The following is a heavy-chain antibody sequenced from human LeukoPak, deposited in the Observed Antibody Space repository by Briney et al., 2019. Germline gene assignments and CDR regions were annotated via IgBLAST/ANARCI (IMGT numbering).Heavy chain of an antibody. Sequence: SVKVSCKASGGSFSDYSISWVRQAPGQGLEWMGRIIAILDTAHYAQKFQGRFTITADKSTTTVYMELSSLRFDDTAVYYCVRSGYDYDWFDPWGQGTLVTVSS. D-gene: IGHD5-12*01. J-gene: IGHJ5*02. CDR1: GGSFSDYS. CDR3: VRSGYDYDWFDP. CDR2: IIAILDTA. V-gene: IGHV1-69*08.